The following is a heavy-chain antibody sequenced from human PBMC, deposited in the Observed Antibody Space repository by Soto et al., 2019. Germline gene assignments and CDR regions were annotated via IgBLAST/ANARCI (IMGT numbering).Heavy chain of an antibody. D-gene: IGHD1-7*01. Sequence: QVQLVESGGGVVQPGRSLRLSCAASGFTFSGYGMHWVRQAPGKGLEWVAVLRYDGSNIYYADSVKGRFTISRDNSRKTLYLEMNSLRDEDTAVYYCARDVIGGTTFRGYFDYWGQGTLVTVTS. CDR3: ARDVIGGTTFRGYFDY. J-gene: IGHJ4*02. CDR1: GFTFSGYG. CDR2: LRYDGSNI. V-gene: IGHV3-33*01.